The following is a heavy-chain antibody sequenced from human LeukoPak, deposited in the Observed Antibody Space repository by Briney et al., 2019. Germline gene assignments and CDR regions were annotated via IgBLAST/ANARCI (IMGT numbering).Heavy chain of an antibody. Sequence: PGGSLRLSCAASGFTFNDAWMNWVRQGSGKGLEWVGRIKSKTDGCTTDYAAPVKGIFTISRDDSKNILYLQMNSLKHEDTAVYYCSTGRLDYWGQGSLVTVSS. V-gene: IGHV3-15*01. CDR2: IKSKTDGCTT. J-gene: IGHJ4*02. CDR1: GFTFNDAW. CDR3: STGRLDY.